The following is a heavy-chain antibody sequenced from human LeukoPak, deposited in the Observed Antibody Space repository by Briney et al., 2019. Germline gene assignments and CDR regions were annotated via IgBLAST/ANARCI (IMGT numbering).Heavy chain of an antibody. CDR3: ARNRGITMVRGVIIFDP. V-gene: IGHV4-34*01. J-gene: IGHJ5*02. Sequence: SETLSLTCAVYGGSFSGYYWSWIRQPPGKGLEWIGEINHSGSTSYNPSLKSRVTISVDTSKNQFSLKLSSVTAADTAVYYCARNRGITMVRGVIIFDPWGQGTLVTVSS. CDR2: INHSGST. D-gene: IGHD3-10*01. CDR1: GGSFSGYY.